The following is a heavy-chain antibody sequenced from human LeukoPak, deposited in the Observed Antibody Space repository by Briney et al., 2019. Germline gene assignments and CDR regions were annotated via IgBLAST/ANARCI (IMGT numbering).Heavy chain of an antibody. J-gene: IGHJ6*03. CDR3: ARWVVAADYYYYMDV. D-gene: IGHD2-15*01. V-gene: IGHV4-34*01. Sequence: PETLSLTCAVYGGSFSGYYWSWIRQPPGKGLEWIGEINHSGSTNYNPSLKSRVTISVDTSKNQFSLKLSSVTAADTAEYYCARWVVAADYYYYMDVWGKGTTVTVSS. CDR1: GGSFSGYY. CDR2: INHSGST.